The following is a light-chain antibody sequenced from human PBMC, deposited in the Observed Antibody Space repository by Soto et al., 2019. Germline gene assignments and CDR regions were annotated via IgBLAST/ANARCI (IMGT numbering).Light chain of an antibody. V-gene: IGKV3D-20*02. Sequence: EIVLTQSPGTLSLSPGERATLSCRASQSVSSSHLAWYQQIPGQAPRLLIYSASSRATGIPDRFSGSGSGTDFTLTISSLEPEDFAVYYCQQRSNWWTFGQGTKVDIK. CDR3: QQRSNWWT. CDR1: QSVSSSH. CDR2: SAS. J-gene: IGKJ1*01.